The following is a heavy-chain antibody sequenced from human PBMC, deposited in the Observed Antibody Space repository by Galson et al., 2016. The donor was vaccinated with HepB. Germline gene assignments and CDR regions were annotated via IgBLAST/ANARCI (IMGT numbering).Heavy chain of an antibody. CDR1: GYTFTGYY. J-gene: IGHJ4*03. V-gene: IGHV1-2*04. Sequence: SVKVSCKASGYTFTGYYIHWVRQAPGQGLEWMGWINPNSGDTHYAQKFQGWVTMTRDTSITTAYMELSRLRSDGTAVYYCARESHYGGYYPDFDYWGQGTMVTVSS. CDR3: ARESHYGGYYPDFDY. CDR2: INPNSGDT. D-gene: IGHD3-3*01.